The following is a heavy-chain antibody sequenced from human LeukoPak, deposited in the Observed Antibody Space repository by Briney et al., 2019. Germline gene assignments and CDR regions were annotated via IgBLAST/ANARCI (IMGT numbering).Heavy chain of an antibody. Sequence: GGSLRLSCAASGFTFNSHSMNWVRQAPGKGLEWVSSISTSSSYIYYADSVKGRFTISRDNAKNSLYLQMNSLRAEDTAVYYCARDLPDSSGYDYWGQGTLVTVSS. CDR2: ISTSSSYI. CDR3: ARDLPDSSGYDY. D-gene: IGHD3-22*01. V-gene: IGHV3-21*01. J-gene: IGHJ4*02. CDR1: GFTFNSHS.